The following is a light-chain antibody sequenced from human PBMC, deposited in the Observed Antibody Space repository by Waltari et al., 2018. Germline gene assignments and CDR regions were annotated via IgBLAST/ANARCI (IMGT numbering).Light chain of an antibody. CDR2: ETS. J-gene: IGKJ2*01. CDR3: QNYHIRKA. Sequence: DIQKTQSPPTLSASVGDRVTLTCRASLNIFGRLAWYQQKPGKPPKLLIYETSNLESGVPSRFSGSGSGTDFTLVIDSLQPDDFATYYCQNYHIRKAFGQGTNVEIK. CDR1: LNIFGR. V-gene: IGKV1-5*03.